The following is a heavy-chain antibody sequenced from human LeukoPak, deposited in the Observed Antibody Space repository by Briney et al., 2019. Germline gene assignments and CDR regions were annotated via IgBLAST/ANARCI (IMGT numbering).Heavy chain of an antibody. Sequence: PSETLSLTRTVSGGSISSYYWSWIRQPPGKGLEWIGLIYNSGSTNYNPCLKSRVTISVDTSKNQFSLKLRSVTAADTAVYYCSRGGGGEYSSGWYDYWGQGTLVSVCS. CDR3: SRGGGGEYSSGWYDY. CDR1: GGSISSYY. J-gene: IGHJ4*02. V-gene: IGHV4-59*01. CDR2: IYNSGST. D-gene: IGHD6-19*01.